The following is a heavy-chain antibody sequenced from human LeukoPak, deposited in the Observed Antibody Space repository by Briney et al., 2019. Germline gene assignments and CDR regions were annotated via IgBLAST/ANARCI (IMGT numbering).Heavy chain of an antibody. CDR2: INPNSGGT. CDR3: AREALLLERYGMDV. V-gene: IGHV1-2*02. Sequence: ASVKVSCKASGYTFTGYYMHWVRQAPGQGLEWMGWINPNSGGTNYAQKFQGRVTMTRDTSISTAYMELSRLRSDDTAVYYCAREALLLERYGMDVWGRGTTVTVSS. J-gene: IGHJ6*02. CDR1: GYTFTGYY.